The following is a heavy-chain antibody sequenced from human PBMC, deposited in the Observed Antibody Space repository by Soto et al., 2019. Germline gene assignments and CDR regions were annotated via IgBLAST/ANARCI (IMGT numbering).Heavy chain of an antibody. CDR2: IIPIFGTA. CDR3: ARDNPSNTAMAHGYYYGMDD. V-gene: IGHV1-69*01. Sequence: MGGIIPIFGTANYAQKFQGGVTITADESTSTAYMELSSLRSEDTAVCYCARDNPSNTAMAHGYYYGMDDWGQGTTVTVSS. D-gene: IGHD5-18*01. J-gene: IGHJ6*02.